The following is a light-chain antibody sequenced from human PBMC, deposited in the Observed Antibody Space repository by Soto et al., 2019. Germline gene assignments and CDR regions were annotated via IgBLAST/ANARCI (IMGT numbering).Light chain of an antibody. CDR3: QSYDSSLSGSMV. J-gene: IGLJ2*01. CDR2: GNS. V-gene: IGLV1-40*01. CDR1: SSNIGAGYD. Sequence: QSVLTQPPSVSGAPGQRVTISCTGSSSNIGAGYDVHWYQQLPGTAPKLLIYGNSNRPSGVPDRFSGSKSGTSACLAITGLQAEDEADYYCQSYDSSLSGSMVFGGGTKLTVL.